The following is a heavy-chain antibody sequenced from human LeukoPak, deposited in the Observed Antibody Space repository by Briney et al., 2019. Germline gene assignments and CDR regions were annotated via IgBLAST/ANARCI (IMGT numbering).Heavy chain of an antibody. CDR2: IYYSGST. CDR1: GGSISSGGYY. D-gene: IGHD3/OR15-3a*01. Sequence: PSETLSLTCTVSGGSISSGGYYWSWIRQHPGKGLEWIGYIYYSGSTYYNPSLKSRVTISVDTSKNQFSLKLSSVTAADTAVYYCARDRWTTQYYYYYYMDVWGKGTTGTVSS. CDR3: ARDRWTTQYYYYYYMDV. V-gene: IGHV4-31*03. J-gene: IGHJ6*03.